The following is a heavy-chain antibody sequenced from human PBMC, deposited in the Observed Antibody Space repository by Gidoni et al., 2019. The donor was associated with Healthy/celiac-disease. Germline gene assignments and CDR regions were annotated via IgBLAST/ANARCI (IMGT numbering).Heavy chain of an antibody. Sequence: QVQLQESGPGLVKPSETLSLTCTVSGYSISSGYYWGWILQPPGKGLEWIGSIFHSGSTYYNPSLKRRVTISVDTSKNQFSLKLSSVTAADTAVYYCARVVYSSSWYGLLDYWGQGTLVTVSS. V-gene: IGHV4-38-2*02. J-gene: IGHJ4*02. D-gene: IGHD6-13*01. CDR3: ARVVYSSSWYGLLDY. CDR2: IFHSGST. CDR1: GYSISSGYY.